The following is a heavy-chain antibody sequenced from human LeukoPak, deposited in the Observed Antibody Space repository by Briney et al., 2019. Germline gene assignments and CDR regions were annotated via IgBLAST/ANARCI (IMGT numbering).Heavy chain of an antibody. J-gene: IGHJ5*02. CDR2: IFYSGST. CDR1: SGSISTSNYY. V-gene: IGHV4-39*07. Sequence: SETLSLTCTVSSGSISTSNYYWGWVRQPPWKALEWIGNIFYSGSTYYNPSLKSRVTISVDTSKNQFSLKLSSVTAADTAVYYCARLPDPWGQGTLVTVSS. CDR3: ARLPDP.